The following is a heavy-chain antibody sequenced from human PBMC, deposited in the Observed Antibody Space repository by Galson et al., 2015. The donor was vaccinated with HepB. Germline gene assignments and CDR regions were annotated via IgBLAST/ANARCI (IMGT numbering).Heavy chain of an antibody. Sequence: SLRLSCAASGFPFSNYAMHWVRQTPGKGLEWMTVILQDAHNRYYADSVEGRFTVSRDNSKNTVYLQMNSLRPEDTAMYYCARRAGASGGFSFDYWGQGTLVSVSS. D-gene: IGHD3-10*01. CDR3: ARRAGASGGFSFDY. CDR2: ILQDAHNR. CDR1: GFPFSNYA. J-gene: IGHJ4*02. V-gene: IGHV3-30*04.